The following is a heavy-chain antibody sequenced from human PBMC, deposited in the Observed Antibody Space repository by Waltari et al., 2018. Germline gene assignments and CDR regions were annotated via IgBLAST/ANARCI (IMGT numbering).Heavy chain of an antibody. CDR1: SGSTSTNYN. J-gene: IGHJ1*01. V-gene: IGHV4-39*01. CDR3: GRIAFGDDGGYFQH. D-gene: IGHD4-17*01. CDR2: MQYRGST. Sequence: QLQLQESGPGLVKPSETLSLTCTVFSGSTSTNYNWGWIRQPPGKGLEWMGNMQYRGSTFYNPSLKSRVTISLDTSKNQFSLRLSSVGAADTAVYFCGRIAFGDDGGYFQHWGQGTLVTVSS.